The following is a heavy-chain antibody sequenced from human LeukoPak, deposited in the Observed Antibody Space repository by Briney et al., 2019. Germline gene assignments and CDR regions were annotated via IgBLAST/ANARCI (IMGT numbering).Heavy chain of an antibody. CDR1: GGSISSNSYY. V-gene: IGHV4-39*01. D-gene: IGHD3-22*01. Sequence: SETLSLTCAVSGGSISSNSYYWGWIRQPPGKGLEWIGSIYYSGSTYYNPSLKSRVTISVDTSKNQFSLKLSSVTAADTAVYYCARRRYYSLAQVFDYWGQGTLVTVSS. J-gene: IGHJ4*02. CDR2: IYYSGST. CDR3: ARRRYYSLAQVFDY.